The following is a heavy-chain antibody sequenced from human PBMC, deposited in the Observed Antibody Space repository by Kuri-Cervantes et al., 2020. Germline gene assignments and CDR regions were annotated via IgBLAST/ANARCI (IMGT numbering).Heavy chain of an antibody. CDR2: ISGSGGST. D-gene: IGHD6-13*01. J-gene: IGHJ4*02. CDR1: GFTFSSYE. Sequence: GESLKISCAASGFTFSSYEMNWVRQAPGKGLEWVSTISGSGGSTYYADSVKGRFTISRDNSKNTLYLQMKSLRAEDTAVYYCARQKQQLVWNYFDYWGQGALVTVSS. CDR3: ARQKQQLVWNYFDY. V-gene: IGHV3-23*01.